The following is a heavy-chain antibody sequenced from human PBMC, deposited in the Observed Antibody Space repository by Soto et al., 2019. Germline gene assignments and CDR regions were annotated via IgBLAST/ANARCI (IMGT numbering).Heavy chain of an antibody. J-gene: IGHJ4*02. V-gene: IGHV1-3*05. D-gene: IGHD6-19*01. Sequence: QFQLVQSGAEEKKPGASVKVSCTASGDTFTGYAMHWVLQAPGQRLEWMGWINAGNGNTKYSQKFQVRVTITRDTSASAGYMELSSLSSEDTAVYYCARAVAVPADFDYWGQGTLVTVSS. CDR1: GDTFTGYA. CDR3: ARAVAVPADFDY. CDR2: INAGNGNT.